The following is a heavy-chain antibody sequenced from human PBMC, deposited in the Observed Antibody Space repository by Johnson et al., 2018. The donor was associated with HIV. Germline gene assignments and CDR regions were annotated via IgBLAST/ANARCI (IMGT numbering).Heavy chain of an antibody. Sequence: VISYDGSNKYYADSVKGRFTISRDNSKNTLYLQMNSLRAEDTAVYYCARVPGGAARAGGGAFDIWGQGTMVTVSS. V-gene: IGHV3-30-3*01. CDR2: ISYDGSNK. D-gene: IGHD6-6*01. CDR3: ARVPGGAARAGGGAFDI. J-gene: IGHJ3*02.